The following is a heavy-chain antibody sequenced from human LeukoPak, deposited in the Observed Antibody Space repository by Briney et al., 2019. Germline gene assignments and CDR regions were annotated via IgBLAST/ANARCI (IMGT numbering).Heavy chain of an antibody. D-gene: IGHD3-10*01. V-gene: IGHV3-30*18. CDR3: AKDYAYYGSGSYYNDY. Sequence: GGSLRLSCAASGFTFSSYGMHWVRQAPGKGLEWVAVISYDGSNKYYADSVKGRFTISRDNSKNTLYLQMNSLRAEDTAVYYSAKDYAYYGSGSYYNDYWGQGTLVTVSS. CDR1: GFTFSSYG. CDR2: ISYDGSNK. J-gene: IGHJ4*02.